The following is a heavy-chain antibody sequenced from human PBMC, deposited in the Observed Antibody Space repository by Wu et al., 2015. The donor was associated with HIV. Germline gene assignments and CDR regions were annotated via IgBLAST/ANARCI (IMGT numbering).Heavy chain of an antibody. CDR3: ARANYGSGSFAFDI. V-gene: IGHV1-18*01. Sequence: QVQLVQSGAEVKKPGASVKVSCKASGYTFTSYGISWVRQAPGQGLEWMGWISAYNGNTNYAQKLQGRVTMTMNTSISTAYMELSSLRSEDTAVYYCARANYGSGSFAFDIWGQGTMVTVSS. CDR1: GYTFTSYG. J-gene: IGHJ3*02. CDR2: ISAYNGNT. D-gene: IGHD3-10*01.